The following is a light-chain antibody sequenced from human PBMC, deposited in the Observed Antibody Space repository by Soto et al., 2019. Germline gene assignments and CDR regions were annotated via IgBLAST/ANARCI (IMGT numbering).Light chain of an antibody. Sequence: EIVLTQSPGTLSLSPGERATLSCRASQSVSSSYLAWYQQKPGQAPRLLIYDASSRATGIPDRFSGSGSATDFTLTISRLEPEDFAVYYFQQYGSSPRTCGEGTTDEIK. CDR3: QQYGSSPRT. V-gene: IGKV3-20*01. CDR1: QSVSSSY. CDR2: DAS. J-gene: IGKJ1*01.